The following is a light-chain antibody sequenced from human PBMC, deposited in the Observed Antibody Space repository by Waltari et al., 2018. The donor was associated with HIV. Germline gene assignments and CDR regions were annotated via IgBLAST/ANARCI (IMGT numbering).Light chain of an antibody. CDR2: QDS. J-gene: IGLJ2*01. CDR3: QAWDSSTVV. CDR1: KLGDRY. Sequence: SYELTQPPSVSVSPGQTASITCSGDKLGDRYACWYQQKPCQPPVLVIYQDSKRPSGIPGRFSGYNSWNKATLTISGTRAMDEADYYCQAWDSSTVVFGGGTKLTVL. V-gene: IGLV3-1*01.